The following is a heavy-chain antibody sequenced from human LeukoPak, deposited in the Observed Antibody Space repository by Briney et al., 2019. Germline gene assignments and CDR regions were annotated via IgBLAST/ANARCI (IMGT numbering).Heavy chain of an antibody. CDR3: AKEGYYYDSSGYNYYYGMDA. CDR2: ISYDGSSK. J-gene: IGHJ6*02. D-gene: IGHD3-22*01. Sequence: GRSLRLSCAASGFTFSSYGMHWVRQAPGKGLEWVAVISYDGSSKYYADSVKGRFTISRDNSKNTLYLQMNSLRAEDTAVYYCAKEGYYYDSSGYNYYYGMDAWGQGTTVTVSS. V-gene: IGHV3-30*18. CDR1: GFTFSSYG.